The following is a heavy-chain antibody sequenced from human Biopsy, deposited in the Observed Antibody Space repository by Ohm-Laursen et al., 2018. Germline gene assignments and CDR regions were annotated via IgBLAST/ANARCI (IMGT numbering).Heavy chain of an antibody. CDR1: EFIFSRFW. CDR3: TRAEAGSGSLLYFDY. CDR2: INSDGSST. D-gene: IGHD3-10*01. J-gene: IGHJ4*02. V-gene: IGHV3-74*01. Sequence: SLRLSCTASEFIFSRFWMYWVRQAPGKALVWVSRINSDGSSTNYADAVKGRFTISRDNAKNTVFLQMNSLRAEDTAVYYCTRAEAGSGSLLYFDYWGQGTLVTVSS.